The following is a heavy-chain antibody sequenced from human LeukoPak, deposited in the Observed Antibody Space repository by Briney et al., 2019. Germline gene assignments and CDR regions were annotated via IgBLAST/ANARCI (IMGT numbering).Heavy chain of an antibody. CDR3: ARDANSYGDLIDF. J-gene: IGHJ4*02. V-gene: IGHV1-2*02. Sequence: ASVKVSCKTSGYTFTDYYIHWVRQAPGQGLEWMGWINPNSGGTNYAQKFQVRVTMTRDTSINTAYMELSSLRSDDTAVYYCARDANSYGDLIDFWGRGTLVTVSS. D-gene: IGHD4-17*01. CDR1: GYTFTDYY. CDR2: INPNSGGT.